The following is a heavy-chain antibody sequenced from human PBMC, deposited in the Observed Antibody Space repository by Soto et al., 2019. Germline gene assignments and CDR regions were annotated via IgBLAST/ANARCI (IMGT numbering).Heavy chain of an antibody. Sequence: QVQLVESGGGVVQPGRSLRLSCAASGFDFSTYGMHWVRQAPGKGPEWVAVIWYDGSNKYYADSVRGRFIISRDNSKSTLFLQLNSLRTEDTAVYYCARAMGPFDYWGQGSLVTVSS. V-gene: IGHV3-33*01. CDR2: IWYDGSNK. CDR1: GFDFSTYG. CDR3: ARAMGPFDY. J-gene: IGHJ4*02.